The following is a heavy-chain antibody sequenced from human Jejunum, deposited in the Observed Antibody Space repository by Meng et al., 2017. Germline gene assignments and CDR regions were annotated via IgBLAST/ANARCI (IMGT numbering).Heavy chain of an antibody. CDR1: GFTFSSYA. CDR2: ISDDGRHK. D-gene: IGHD3-16*01. Sequence: GESLQISCAASGFTFSSYAMHWVRQAPGKGLEWVPLISDDGRHKYYADSVKDRFTISRDNSKNTLFLQMNSLRPEDRDLYYCARVMITGRFFAGLDVWGQGTTVTVSS. V-gene: IGHV3-30*01. J-gene: IGHJ6*02. CDR3: ARVMITGRFFAGLDV.